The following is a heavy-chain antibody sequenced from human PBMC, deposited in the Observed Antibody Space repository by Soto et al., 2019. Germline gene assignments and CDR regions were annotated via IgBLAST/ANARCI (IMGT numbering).Heavy chain of an antibody. J-gene: IGHJ6*02. CDR1: GFTFSSYA. D-gene: IGHD5-18*01. V-gene: IGHV3-30-3*01. CDR2: ISYDGSNK. CDR3: ARDKMATIKGYSYGYYYYYGMDV. Sequence: QVQLVESGGGVVQPGRSLRLSCAASGFTFSSYAMHWVRQAPGKGLEWVAVISYDGSNKYYADSVKGRFTISRDNSKNTLYLQMNSLRAEDTAVYYCARDKMATIKGYSYGYYYYYGMDVWGQGTTVTVSS.